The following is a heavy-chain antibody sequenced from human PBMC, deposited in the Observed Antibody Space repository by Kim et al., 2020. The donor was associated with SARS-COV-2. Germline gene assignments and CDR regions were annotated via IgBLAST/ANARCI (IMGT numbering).Heavy chain of an antibody. V-gene: IGHV4-31*03. J-gene: IGHJ3*02. D-gene: IGHD3-22*01. CDR3: ARAVITMIVVVGAFDI. Sequence: SETLSLTCTVSGGSISSGGYYWSWIRQHPGKGLEWIGYIYYSGSTYYNPSLKSRVTISVDTSKNQFSLKLSSVTAADTAVYYCARAVITMIVVVGAFDIWGQGKMVTVST. CDR2: IYYSGST. CDR1: GGSISSGGYY.